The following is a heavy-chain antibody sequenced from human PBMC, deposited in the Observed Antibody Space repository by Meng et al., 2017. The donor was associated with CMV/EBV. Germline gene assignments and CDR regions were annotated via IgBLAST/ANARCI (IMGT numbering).Heavy chain of an antibody. J-gene: IGHJ5*02. CDR2: IRYDGSNK. Sequence: GESLKISCAASGFTFSSYGMHWVRQAPGKGLEWVAFIRYDGSNKYYADSVKGRFTISRDNSKNTLYLQMNSLRAGDTAVYYCARDAKYYYDSSGYPSTGRGIDPWGQGTLVTVSS. CDR3: ARDAKYYYDSSGYPSTGRGIDP. V-gene: IGHV3-30*02. CDR1: GFTFSSYG. D-gene: IGHD3-22*01.